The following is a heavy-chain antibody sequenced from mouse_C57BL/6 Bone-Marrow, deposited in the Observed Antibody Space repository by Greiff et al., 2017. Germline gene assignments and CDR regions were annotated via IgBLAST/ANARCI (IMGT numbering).Heavy chain of an antibody. Sequence: QVQLQQPGAELVKPGASVKLSCKASGYTFTSYWMQWVKQRPGQGLEWIGMIHPNSGSTNYNAKFKSKATLTVDKSSSTAYMQLNNLTSVDSAVYYSARAYYGNYDYFDYWGQGTTLTVSS. V-gene: IGHV1-64*01. CDR1: GYTFTSYW. CDR3: ARAYYGNYDYFDY. D-gene: IGHD2-1*01. J-gene: IGHJ2*01. CDR2: IHPNSGST.